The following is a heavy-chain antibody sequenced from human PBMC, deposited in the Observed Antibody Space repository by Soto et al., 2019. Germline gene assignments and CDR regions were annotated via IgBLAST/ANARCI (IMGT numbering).Heavy chain of an antibody. CDR3: ARGQGEYCSGGSCYANYFYSGMDV. J-gene: IGHJ6*02. D-gene: IGHD2-15*01. V-gene: IGHV1-18*01. CDR2: ISAHDGHT. Sequence: QVQLVQSGAEVQKPVASVKVSCKASGYTFTTYGITWVRQAPGQGLEWVGWISAHDGHTSYAQKLQDRVTMTTDTSTSTAYMDLRSLRSDDSAVYYCARGQGEYCSGGSCYANYFYSGMDVWGQGTTVTVSS. CDR1: GYTFTTYG.